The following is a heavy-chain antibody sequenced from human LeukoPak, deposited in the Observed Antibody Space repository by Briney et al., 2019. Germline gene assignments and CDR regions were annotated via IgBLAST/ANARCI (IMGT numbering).Heavy chain of an antibody. D-gene: IGHD6-13*01. J-gene: IGHJ4*02. CDR3: ARGGIAAAGTPPAGIDY. CDR2: INPNSGGT. CDR1: GYTFTGYY. Sequence: RASVKVSCKASGYTFTGYYMHWVRQAPGQGLEWMGWINPNSGGTNYAQKFQGRVTMTRDTSISTAYMELSRLRSDDTAVYYCARGGIAAAGTPPAGIDYWGQGTLVTVSS. V-gene: IGHV1-2*02.